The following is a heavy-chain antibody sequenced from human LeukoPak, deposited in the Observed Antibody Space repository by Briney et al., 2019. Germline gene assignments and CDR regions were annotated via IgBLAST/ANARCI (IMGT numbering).Heavy chain of an antibody. J-gene: IGHJ4*02. D-gene: IGHD2-15*01. CDR3: AKVKSSGGSCSDY. CDR2: IYYSGST. CDR1: GGSISSYY. V-gene: IGHV4-59*01. Sequence: SETLSLTCTVSGGSISSYYWSWIRQPPGKGLEWIGYIYYSGSTNYNPSLKSRVTISVDTSKNQFSLKLSSVTAADTAVYYCAKVKSSGGSCSDYWGQGTLVTVSS.